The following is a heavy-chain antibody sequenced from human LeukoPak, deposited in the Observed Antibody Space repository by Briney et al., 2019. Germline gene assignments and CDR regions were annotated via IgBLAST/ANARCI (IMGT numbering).Heavy chain of an antibody. D-gene: IGHD6-19*01. CDR1: GFILNNYA. CDR2: ISWNSGSI. CDR3: AKDNRRHYTSGPNPDSLH. J-gene: IGHJ4*02. Sequence: GGSLRLSCAGSGFILNNYAMHWVRKPPGKGLEWVSGISWNSGSIDYADSVKGRFTISRDNAKNSLYLQMNSLRVEDTAFYYCAKDNRRHYTSGPNPDSLHWGQGALVTVSS. V-gene: IGHV3-9*01.